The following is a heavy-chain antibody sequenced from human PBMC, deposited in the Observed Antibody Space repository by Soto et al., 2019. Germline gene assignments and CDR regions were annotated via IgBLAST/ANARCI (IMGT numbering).Heavy chain of an antibody. CDR3: ARRKYSSSSYYFDY. D-gene: IGHD6-6*01. Sequence: SETLSLNCTVSGGSISSYYWSWIRQPPGKGLEWIGYIYYSGSTNYNPSLKSRVTISVDTSKNQFSLKLSSVTAADTAVYYCARRKYSSSSYYFDYWGQGTLVTVSS. V-gene: IGHV4-59*08. CDR2: IYYSGST. CDR1: GGSISSYY. J-gene: IGHJ4*02.